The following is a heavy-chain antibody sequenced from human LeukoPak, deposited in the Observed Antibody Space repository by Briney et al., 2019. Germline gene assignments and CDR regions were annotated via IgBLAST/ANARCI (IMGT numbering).Heavy chain of an antibody. Sequence: SETLSLTCTVSGGSISSYYWSWIRQPAGKGLEWIGRIYTSGSTNYNPSLMSRVTMSVDTSKNQFSLKLSSVTAADTAVYYCARESYEEDCSSTSCRPSGYYYYYMDVWGKGTTVTVSS. CDR2: IYTSGST. J-gene: IGHJ6*03. V-gene: IGHV4-4*07. CDR3: ARESYEEDCSSTSCRPSGYYYYYMDV. CDR1: GGSISSYY. D-gene: IGHD2-2*01.